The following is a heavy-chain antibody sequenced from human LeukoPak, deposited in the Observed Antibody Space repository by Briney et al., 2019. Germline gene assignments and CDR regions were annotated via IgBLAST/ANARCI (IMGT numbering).Heavy chain of an antibody. D-gene: IGHD3-10*01. CDR1: GFTFSSYA. J-gene: IGHJ6*02. V-gene: IGHV3-48*04. CDR3: ARDKGASGTHPYRQYFYYGLDV. CDR2: ITSSGHTI. Sequence: GGSLRLSCVVSGFTFSSYAMSWVRQAPGKGLEWVSYITSSGHTIDYADSVKGRFSISRDDAKNSVFLQMDSLRAEDTAIYYCARDKGASGTHPYRQYFYYGLDVWGQGTTVTVSS.